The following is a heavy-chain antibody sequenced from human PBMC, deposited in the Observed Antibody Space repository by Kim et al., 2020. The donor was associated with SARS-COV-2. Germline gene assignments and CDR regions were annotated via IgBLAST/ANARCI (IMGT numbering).Heavy chain of an antibody. J-gene: IGHJ4*02. CDR3: ARLRIAAAGTVDY. D-gene: IGHD6-13*01. Sequence: YTPSRKSGVTIAVDTAKNQFSLKLSSVTAADTAVYYCARLRIAAAGTVDYWGQGTLVIVSS. V-gene: IGHV4-39*01.